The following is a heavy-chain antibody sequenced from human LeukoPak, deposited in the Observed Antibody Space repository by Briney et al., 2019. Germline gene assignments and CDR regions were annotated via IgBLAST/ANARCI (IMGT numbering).Heavy chain of an antibody. D-gene: IGHD6-6*01. J-gene: IGHJ4*02. Sequence: GESLRLSCAASGFTFSSYWMSWVRQAPGKGLEWVANIKGDGSEKYYVDSVKGRFTISRDNAKNSLYPQMNSLRAEDTAVYYCASPAKYSDTWYFDYWGQGTLVTVSS. CDR1: GFTFSSYW. CDR2: IKGDGSEK. V-gene: IGHV3-7*01. CDR3: ASPAKYSDTWYFDY.